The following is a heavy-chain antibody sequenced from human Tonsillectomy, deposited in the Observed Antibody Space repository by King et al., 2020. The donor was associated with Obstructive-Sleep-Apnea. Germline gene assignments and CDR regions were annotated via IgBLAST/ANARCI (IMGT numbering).Heavy chain of an antibody. CDR3: ARHGLGTTSFDY. CDR2: IYYSGFT. CDR1: GDSISSDDYY. J-gene: IGHJ4*02. D-gene: IGHD7-27*01. Sequence: MQLQESGPGLVRPSQTLSLTCNVSGDSISSDDYYWSWIRQPPGKGLEWMGYIYYSGFTNYKPSLKNRVTISVDTSKNQFSLKLNSATAADTAVYYCARHGLGTTSFDYWGQGTLVTVSS. V-gene: IGHV4-30-4*01.